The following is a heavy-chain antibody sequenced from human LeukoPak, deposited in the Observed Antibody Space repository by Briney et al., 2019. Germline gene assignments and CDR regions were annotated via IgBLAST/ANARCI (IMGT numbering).Heavy chain of an antibody. D-gene: IGHD3-10*01. CDR2: IYHAGTT. CDR1: GASISSSNW. CDR3: ARVDLNMIRGVQD. Sequence: SETLSLTGAVSGASISSSNWWSWARQPPGEGLEWIGEIYHAGTTNYNPSLKSRVTISVDTSKNQFSLKLSSVAAADTAVYYCARVDLNMIRGVQDWGQRTLVTVSS. V-gene: IGHV4-4*02. J-gene: IGHJ4*01.